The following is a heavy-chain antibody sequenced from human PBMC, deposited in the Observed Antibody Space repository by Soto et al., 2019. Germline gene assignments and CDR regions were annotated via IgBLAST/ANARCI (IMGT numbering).Heavy chain of an antibody. CDR1: GGSFSGYY. CDR3: ARASDYDILTGYYGSNWFDP. V-gene: IGHV4-34*01. Sequence: SETLSLTCAVYGGSFSGYYWSWIRQPPGKGLEWIGEINHSGSTNYNPSLKSRVTISVDTSKNQFSLKLSSVTAADTAVYYCARASDYDILTGYYGSNWFDPWGQGTLVT. J-gene: IGHJ5*02. D-gene: IGHD3-9*01. CDR2: INHSGST.